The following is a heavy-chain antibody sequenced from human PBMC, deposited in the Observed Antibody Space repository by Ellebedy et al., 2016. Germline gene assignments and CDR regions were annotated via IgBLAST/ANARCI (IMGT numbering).Heavy chain of an antibody. CDR3: ARLRGPDTGWFDP. Sequence: SETLSLTCTVSGGSISSSSYYWGWIRQPPGKGLEWIGSIYYSGSTYYNPSLKSRVTISVDTSKNQFSLKLSSVTAADTAVYYCARLRGPDTGWFDPWGQGTLVTVSS. D-gene: IGHD3-16*01. CDR2: IYYSGST. V-gene: IGHV4-39*01. CDR1: GGSISSSSYY. J-gene: IGHJ5*02.